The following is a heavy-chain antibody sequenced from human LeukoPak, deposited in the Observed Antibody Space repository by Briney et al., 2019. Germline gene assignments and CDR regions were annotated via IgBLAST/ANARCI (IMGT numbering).Heavy chain of an antibody. CDR1: GYTFTSYG. V-gene: IGHV1-18*01. Sequence: ASVKVSCKASGYTFTSYGISWVRQAPGQGLEWMGWISAYNGNTNYAQKLQGRVTMTTDTSTSTAYMELRSLRSDDTAVYYCAREDITGTTTNYYYYYYMDVWGKGTTVTVSS. D-gene: IGHD1-20*01. CDR3: AREDITGTTTNYYYYYYMDV. CDR2: ISAYNGNT. J-gene: IGHJ6*03.